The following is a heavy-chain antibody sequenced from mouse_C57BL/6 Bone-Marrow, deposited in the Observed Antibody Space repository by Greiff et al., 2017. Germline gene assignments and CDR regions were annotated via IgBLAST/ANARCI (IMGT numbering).Heavy chain of an antibody. D-gene: IGHD2-5*01. CDR1: GYTFTSYW. CDR3: AVYSKE. J-gene: IGHJ3*02. Sequence: QVQLQQPGAELVRPGTSVKLSCKASGYTFTSYWMHWVKQRPGQGLEWIGVIDPSDSYTNYNQKFKGKATLTVDTSSSTAYMQLSSLTYEDSAVYCCAVYSKEWGQGTLVTVSA. CDR2: IDPSDSYT. V-gene: IGHV1-59*01.